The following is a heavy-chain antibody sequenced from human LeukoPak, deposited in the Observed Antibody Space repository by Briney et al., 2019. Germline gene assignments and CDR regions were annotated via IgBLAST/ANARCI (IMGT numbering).Heavy chain of an antibody. CDR3: ARDRSPGNFDY. Sequence: PGGSLRLSCAASGFTFSSYGMSWVRQAPGKGLEWVSAISDSGAYTYYADSVKGRFTISRDNSKNTLYLQMNSLRAEDTAVYYCARDRSPGNFDYWGQGTLVTVSS. CDR2: ISDSGAYT. J-gene: IGHJ4*02. D-gene: IGHD3-10*01. CDR1: GFTFSSYG. V-gene: IGHV3-23*01.